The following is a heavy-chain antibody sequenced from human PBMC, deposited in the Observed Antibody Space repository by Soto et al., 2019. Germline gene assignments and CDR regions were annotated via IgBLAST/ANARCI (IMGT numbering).Heavy chain of an antibody. CDR2: ISAYNGNT. Sequence: QVPLVQSGAEVKKPGASVKVSCKASGYTFTSYGISWVRQAPGQGLEWMGWISAYNGNTNYAQKLQGRVTMTTDTSTSTAYMELRSLRSDDTAVYYCEATRACSGGSCDMDYWGQGTLVTVSS. V-gene: IGHV1-18*01. CDR3: EATRACSGGSCDMDY. CDR1: GYTFTSYG. D-gene: IGHD2-15*01. J-gene: IGHJ4*02.